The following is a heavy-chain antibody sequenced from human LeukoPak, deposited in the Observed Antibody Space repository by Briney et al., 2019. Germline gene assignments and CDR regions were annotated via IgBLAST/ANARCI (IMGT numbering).Heavy chain of an antibody. V-gene: IGHV3-23*01. CDR2: ISGSGGST. J-gene: IGHJ4*02. D-gene: IGHD3-16*01. CDR3: ARGGGSGLDY. Sequence: GGSLRLSCAASGFTFSSYAMNWVRQAPGKGLEWVSTISGSGGSTYYADSVKGRFTISRDNSKNTLYLQMNSLRAEDTAVYYCARGGGSGLDYWGQGTLVTVSS. CDR1: GFTFSSYA.